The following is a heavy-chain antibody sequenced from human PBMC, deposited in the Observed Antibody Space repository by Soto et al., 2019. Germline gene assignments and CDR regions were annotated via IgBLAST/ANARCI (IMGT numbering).Heavy chain of an antibody. J-gene: IGHJ4*02. CDR1: GRSITSYY. D-gene: IGHD3-22*01. Sequence: QVVLQESGPGLVKPSETLSLTCSVSGRSITSYYWRWVRQPPGKGLEWIGYIYDNGITRQNPSLKRRVTMSADTSQNQFSLKLTSVTGADTAVYYCARTYDSNGYANEFDSWGQGILVTVTS. CDR2: IYDNGIT. CDR3: ARTYDSNGYANEFDS. V-gene: IGHV4-59*12.